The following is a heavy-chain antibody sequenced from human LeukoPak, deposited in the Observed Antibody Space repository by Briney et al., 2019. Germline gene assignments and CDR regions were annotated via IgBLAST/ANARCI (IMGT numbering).Heavy chain of an antibody. V-gene: IGHV1-69*13. CDR1: GYTFTSYG. J-gene: IGHJ4*02. CDR3: ATGSHGGGDY. Sequence: RASVKVSCRASGYTFTSYGINWLRQAPGQGLEWMGAIMPVSGPTNYAQKFKDRVTITAVESTDTAYMEMSGLRSEDTAVFYCATGSHGGGDYWGQGSLVIVSS. D-gene: IGHD3-10*01. CDR2: IMPVSGPT.